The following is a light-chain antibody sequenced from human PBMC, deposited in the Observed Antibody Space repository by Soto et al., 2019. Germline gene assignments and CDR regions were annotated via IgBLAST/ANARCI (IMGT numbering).Light chain of an antibody. J-gene: IGLJ2*01. CDR1: SSDVGGYNY. CDR3: SSFASNNNLV. V-gene: IGLV2-8*01. CDR2: EVS. Sequence: QYALTQPPSASGSPGQSVTISCTGTSSDVGGYNYVSWYQQHPGKAPKLMISEVSKRPSGVPDRFSGSKSGNTASLTVSGLQAEDEADYYCSSFASNNNLVFGGGTKLTVL.